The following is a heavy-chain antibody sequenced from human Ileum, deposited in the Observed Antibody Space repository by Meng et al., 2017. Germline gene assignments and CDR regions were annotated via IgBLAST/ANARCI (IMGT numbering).Heavy chain of an antibody. Sequence: EVQLVEPGGGLVKPGGSRRLSCVASGFSFSNAWLSWVRQVPGKGLEWVGRIESETRGLTTYYAAPVKGRFSISRDDSKNALYLQMNSLKTEDSAIYYCTTEGLRCHNNWGQGTLVTVSS. CDR1: GFSFSNAW. V-gene: IGHV3-15*04. D-gene: IGHD4-17*01. CDR2: IESETRGLTT. CDR3: TTEGLRCHNN. J-gene: IGHJ4*02.